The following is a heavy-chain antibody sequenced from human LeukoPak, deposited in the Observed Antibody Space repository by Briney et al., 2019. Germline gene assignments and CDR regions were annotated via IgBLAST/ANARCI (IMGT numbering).Heavy chain of an antibody. J-gene: IGHJ4*02. D-gene: IGHD2-2*01. V-gene: IGHV4-31*11. CDR2: IYYSGSA. Sequence: SETLSLTCAVSGGSISSADFYWRWIRQHPGKGLEWIGFIYYSGSAYYNPSLKSRVSISIDTSKNQFSLSLRSVTAADTAVYYCTRESRPFCPFAFWGQGVLVTVSS. CDR1: GGSISSADFY. CDR3: TRESRPFCPFAF.